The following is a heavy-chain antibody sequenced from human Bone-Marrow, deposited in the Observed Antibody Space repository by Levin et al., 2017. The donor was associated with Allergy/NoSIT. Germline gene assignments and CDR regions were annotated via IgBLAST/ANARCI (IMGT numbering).Heavy chain of an antibody. J-gene: IGHJ4*02. CDR1: GFTFSNYW. CDR2: INTDGSNT. V-gene: IGHV3-74*01. Sequence: GESLKISCAASGFTFSNYWIQWVRQVPGQGLVWVSRINTDGSNTDYADSVKGRFTISRDNAKNTVYLQMNNLRAEDTAVYYCSRAHGLDYWGQGTLVTVSS. CDR3: SRAHGLDY.